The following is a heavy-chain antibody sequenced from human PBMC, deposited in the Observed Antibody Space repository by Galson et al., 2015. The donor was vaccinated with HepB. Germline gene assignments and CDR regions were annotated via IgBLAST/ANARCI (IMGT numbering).Heavy chain of an antibody. CDR3: AKGQTIFGVVIMRLAFDY. D-gene: IGHD3-3*01. CDR2: ISGSGGST. Sequence: SLRLSCAASGFTFSSYAMSWVRQAPGKGLEWVSAISGSGGSTYYADSVKGRFTISRDNSKNTLYLQMNSLRAEDTAVYYCAKGQTIFGVVIMRLAFDYWGQGTLVTVSS. V-gene: IGHV3-23*01. CDR1: GFTFSSYA. J-gene: IGHJ4*02.